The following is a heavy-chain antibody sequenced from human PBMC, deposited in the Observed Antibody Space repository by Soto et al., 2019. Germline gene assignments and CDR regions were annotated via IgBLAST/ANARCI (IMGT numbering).Heavy chain of an antibody. CDR3: ELCNVLKPAAAFDT. J-gene: IGHJ3*02. V-gene: IGHV4-30-4*01. CDR1: GGSISIADDY. Sequence: SETLSLTCTVSGGSISIADDYWTWIRQHPGKGLECIGYIYYSGNTFYNSSLKSRVKMSVDTSKNQFSLRLTSVTAADTPVYYCELCNVLKPAAAFDTWGQGTLVT. D-gene: IGHD2-2*01. CDR2: IYYSGNT.